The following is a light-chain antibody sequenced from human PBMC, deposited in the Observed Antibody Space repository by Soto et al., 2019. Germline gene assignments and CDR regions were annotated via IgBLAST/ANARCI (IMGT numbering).Light chain of an antibody. V-gene: IGLV8-61*01. Sequence: QTVVTQDPSFSVSPGRTVTLTCGLSSGSVSTSYYPSWYQQTPGQAPRTLIYSTNTRSSGVPDRFSGSILGNKAALTITGAQADDEADYYCALYMGSGIWVFGGGTKVTVL. CDR2: STN. CDR3: ALYMGSGIWV. CDR1: SGSVSTSYY. J-gene: IGLJ3*02.